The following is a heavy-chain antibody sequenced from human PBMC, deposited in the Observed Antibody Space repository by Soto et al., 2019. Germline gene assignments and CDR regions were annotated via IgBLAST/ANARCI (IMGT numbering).Heavy chain of an antibody. Sequence: EVHLLESGGGLVQPGGSLRLSCAASGFTFSSYAMSWVRQAPGKGLEWVSAIRGSGGSTYYADSVKCRFTISRGKSKNTLYLQMYSLRVDDTAVYYCAKDPIESVDDYGAGVENWGQGTLVTVSS. CDR3: AKDPIESVDDYGAGVEN. CDR1: GFTFSSYA. J-gene: IGHJ4*02. V-gene: IGHV3-23*01. CDR2: IRGSGGST. D-gene: IGHD4-17*01.